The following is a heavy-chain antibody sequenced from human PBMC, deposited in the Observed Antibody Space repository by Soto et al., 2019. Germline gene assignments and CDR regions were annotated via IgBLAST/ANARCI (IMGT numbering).Heavy chain of an antibody. Sequence: QVQLQESGPGLVKPSETLSLTCTVSGGSISNHYWSWIRQPPGKGLEWIGYIYYNGNTNYNPFLKSRDTISVDTSKYQISLRLCSVTAADTAVYYCARANWYSEYWGQGTLVTGSS. CDR3: ARANWYSEY. D-gene: IGHD7-27*01. J-gene: IGHJ4*02. V-gene: IGHV4-59*11. CDR2: IYYNGNT. CDR1: GGSISNHY.